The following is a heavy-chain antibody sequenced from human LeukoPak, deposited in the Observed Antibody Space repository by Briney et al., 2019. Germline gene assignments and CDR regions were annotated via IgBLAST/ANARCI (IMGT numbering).Heavy chain of an antibody. CDR2: IYYSGST. D-gene: IGHD6-13*01. J-gene: IGHJ4*02. V-gene: IGHV4-39*07. CDR3: AREKGYPIGPYSSSWLDY. Sequence: PSETLSLTCTVSGGSISSSSYYWGWIRQPPGKGLEWIGSIYYSGSTYYNPSLKSRVTISVDTSKNQFSLKLSSVTAADTAVYYCAREKGYPIGPYSSSWLDYWGQGTLVTVSS. CDR1: GGSISSSSYY.